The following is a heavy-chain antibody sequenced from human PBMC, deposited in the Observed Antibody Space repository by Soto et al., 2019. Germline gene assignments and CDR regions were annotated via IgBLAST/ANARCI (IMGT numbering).Heavy chain of an antibody. CDR2: IWYDGSNK. V-gene: IGHV3-33*01. J-gene: IGHJ5*02. Sequence: PGGSLRLSCAASGFTFSSYGMHWVRQAPGKGLEWVAVIWYDGSNKYYADSVRGRFTISRDNSKNTLYLQMNSLRAEDTAVYYCARGGNPSVGATPLAWFDPWGQGTLVTVSS. CDR3: ARGGNPSVGATPLAWFDP. D-gene: IGHD1-26*01. CDR1: GFTFSSYG.